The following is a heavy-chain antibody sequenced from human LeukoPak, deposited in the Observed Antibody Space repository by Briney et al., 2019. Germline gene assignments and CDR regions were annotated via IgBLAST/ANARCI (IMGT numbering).Heavy chain of an antibody. V-gene: IGHV1-2*02. CDR3: ARAGLYSGSYYWFDP. Sequence: ASVKVSCKASVYTFTGYYMHWVRHAPGQGLEWMGWTNPNSVGTNYAQTFKGRVTITRDTSISTAYMELSRLRSGDTAVYYCARAGLYSGSYYWFDPWGQGTLVTVSS. CDR1: VYTFTGYY. CDR2: TNPNSVGT. D-gene: IGHD1-26*01. J-gene: IGHJ5*02.